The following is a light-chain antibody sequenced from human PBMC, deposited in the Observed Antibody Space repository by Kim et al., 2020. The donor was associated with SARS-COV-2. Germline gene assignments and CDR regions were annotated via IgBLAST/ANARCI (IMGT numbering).Light chain of an antibody. J-gene: IGLJ1*01. CDR1: KLVDKY. V-gene: IGLV3-1*01. Sequence: GQTACITYSGYKLVDKYVSWYQQKPGQSPVVGIYQDNQRPSGIPERFSCSNSGNTATLTIRGTQAMDEADYYCQAWDSSTHNYVFGAGTKVTVL. CDR2: QDN. CDR3: QAWDSSTHNYV.